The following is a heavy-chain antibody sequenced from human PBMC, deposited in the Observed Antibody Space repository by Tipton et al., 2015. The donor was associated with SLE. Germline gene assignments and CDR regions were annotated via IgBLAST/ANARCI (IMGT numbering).Heavy chain of an antibody. Sequence: QLVQSGAEVKTPGASVKVSCKASGYTFTSYYMHWVRQAPGQGLEWMGVINPSAGSTSYAQKFQGRVIMTRDTSTRTAYMELSSLRSEDTAVYYCARDGSSSSYFDYWGQGTLVTVSS. CDR1: GYTFTSYY. D-gene: IGHD6-13*01. J-gene: IGHJ4*02. CDR3: ARDGSSSSYFDY. V-gene: IGHV1-46*01. CDR2: INPSAGST.